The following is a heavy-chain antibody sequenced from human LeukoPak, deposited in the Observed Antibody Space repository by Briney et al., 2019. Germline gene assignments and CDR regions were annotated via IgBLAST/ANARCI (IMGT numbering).Heavy chain of an antibody. CDR3: VREGEGPLSKDFDY. CDR1: GFTFTDHY. J-gene: IGHJ4*02. CDR2: IAPHSPFT. V-gene: IGHV1-2*02. Sequence: ASVKVSCKSSGFTFTDHYIHWVRQRPGQGLEGMGYIAPHSPFTSSPQEFQGSVTMTRDASMSTAYMELTRLTSDDTAVYYCVREGEGPLSKDFDYWGQGTLVTVSS. D-gene: IGHD2/OR15-2a*01.